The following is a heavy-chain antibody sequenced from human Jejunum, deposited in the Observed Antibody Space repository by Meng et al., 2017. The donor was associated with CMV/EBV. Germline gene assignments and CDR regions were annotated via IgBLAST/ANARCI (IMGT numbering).Heavy chain of an antibody. D-gene: IGHD2-8*01. CDR1: GFTLSSDG. J-gene: IGHJ4*02. CDR3: AKEGVGGHFDY. V-gene: IGHV3-30*02. Sequence: GGSLRLSCAASGFTLSSDGIHWVRQAPGKGLEWVTYADSVKGRFTISRDISKNTLFLQMNSLRAEDTAVYYCAKEGVGGHFDYWGQGTLVTVSS.